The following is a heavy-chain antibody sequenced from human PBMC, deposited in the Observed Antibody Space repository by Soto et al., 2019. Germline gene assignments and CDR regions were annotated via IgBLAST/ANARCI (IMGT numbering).Heavy chain of an antibody. CDR1: GFTFSDSA. Sequence: EVQLLESGGGLAQPGGSLRLSCAASGFTFSDSALCWVRQGTGKGLEWVSSVTVSGDTSYYADSVEGRFTISRDNSKNTLYLQMNSLRADYTAVYYCAKHGCSYPACYPYYYYVDVWGEGATVTVSS. D-gene: IGHD2-15*01. CDR2: VTVSGDTS. V-gene: IGHV3-23*01. CDR3: AKHGCSYPACYPYYYYVDV. J-gene: IGHJ6*03.